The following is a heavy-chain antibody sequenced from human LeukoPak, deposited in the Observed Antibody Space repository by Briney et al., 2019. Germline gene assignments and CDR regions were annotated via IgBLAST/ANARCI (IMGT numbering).Heavy chain of an antibody. Sequence: ASETLSLTCTVSAGSIRNYFWNWIRQPPGKGLEWIGYIYYSGSTNYNPSLKSRVTISVDTSKNQFSLKLSSVTAADTAVYYCARVGEEGTIDYWGQGTLVTVSS. V-gene: IGHV4-59*01. CDR2: IYYSGST. CDR3: ARVGEEGTIDY. CDR1: AGSIRNYF. J-gene: IGHJ4*02. D-gene: IGHD1-1*01.